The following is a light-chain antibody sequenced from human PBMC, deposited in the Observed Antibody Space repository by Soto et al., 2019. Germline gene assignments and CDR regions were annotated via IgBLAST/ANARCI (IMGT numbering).Light chain of an antibody. CDR1: QSVLYSSNNKNY. J-gene: IGKJ2*01. CDR2: WAS. V-gene: IGKV4-1*01. Sequence: DIVLTQSPDSLAVSLGERATINCKSSQSVLYSSNNKNYLAWYQQKPGQPPKLLIYWASTRESGVPDRFSGSGSGTDFTLTISSLQAEDVAFYYCQQSYSIPRTFGTGTKLEIK. CDR3: QQSYSIPRT.